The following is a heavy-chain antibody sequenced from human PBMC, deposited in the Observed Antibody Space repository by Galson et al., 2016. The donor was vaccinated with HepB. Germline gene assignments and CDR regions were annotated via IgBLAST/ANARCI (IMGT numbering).Heavy chain of an antibody. CDR3: TRGLGYCSGGSCHSLDY. Sequence: LRLSCAASGFTFSSNWMHWVRQAPGKGLMWVSRITYDASGSSYADSVKGRFTISRDNAKNTLYLQMNSLRAEDTAVYYCTRGLGYCSGGSCHSLDYWGQGVLVTVSS. CDR1: GFTFSSNW. V-gene: IGHV3-74*01. D-gene: IGHD2-15*01. J-gene: IGHJ4*02. CDR2: ITYDASGS.